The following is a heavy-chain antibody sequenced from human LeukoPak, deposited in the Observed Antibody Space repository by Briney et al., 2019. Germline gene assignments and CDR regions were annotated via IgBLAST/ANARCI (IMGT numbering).Heavy chain of an antibody. Sequence: AASLRLSCAASGFTFSAYAMSWVRQAPGKGLEWVSAISGSGGSTFYADSVKGRFTISRDNSKNTLYLQMNSVRAVDTALYYCAKEGSGWTFDYWGQGTLLTVSS. CDR2: ISGSGGST. D-gene: IGHD6-19*01. CDR1: GFTFSAYA. J-gene: IGHJ4*02. CDR3: AKEGSGWTFDY. V-gene: IGHV3-23*01.